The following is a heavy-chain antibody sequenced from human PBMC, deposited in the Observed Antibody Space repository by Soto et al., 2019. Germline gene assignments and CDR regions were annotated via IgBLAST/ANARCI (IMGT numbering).Heavy chain of an antibody. J-gene: IGHJ6*02. CDR3: AKGSQACSSTSCYYNYCGIDV. V-gene: IGHV3-9*01. CDR1: GFTFDDYA. CDR2: ISWNSGSI. Sequence: GGSLRLSCAASGFTFDDYAMHWVRQAPGKGLEWVSGISWNSGSIGYAGSVKGRFTISRDNAKNSLYLQMNSLRDEDTVLYYCAKGSQACSSTSCYYNYCGIDVWGQGTTVTVSS. D-gene: IGHD2-2*01.